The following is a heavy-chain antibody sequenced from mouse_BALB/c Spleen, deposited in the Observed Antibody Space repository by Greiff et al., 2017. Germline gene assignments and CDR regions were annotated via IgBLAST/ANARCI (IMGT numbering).Heavy chain of an antibody. V-gene: IGHV6-6*02. CDR1: GFTFSNYW. J-gene: IGHJ3*01. CDR2: IRLKSNNYAT. D-gene: IGHD2-2*01. CDR3: TRDYGYDGVAY. Sequence: EVMLVESGGGLVQPGGSMKLSCVASGFTFSNYWMNWVRQSPEKGLEWVAEIRLKSNNYATHYAESVKGRFTISRDDSKSSVYLQMNNLRAEDTGIYYCTRDYGYDGVAYWGQGTLVTVSA.